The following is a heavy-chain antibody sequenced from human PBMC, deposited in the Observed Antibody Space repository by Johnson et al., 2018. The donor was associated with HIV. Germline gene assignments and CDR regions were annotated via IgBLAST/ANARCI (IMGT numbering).Heavy chain of an antibody. Sequence: EVQLVESGGGLVQPGGSLRLSCAATGLTFSSYSMTWVRQAPGKGLEWVANIKQDGSETYYVDSVKGRFTISRDNAKKSLYLQMNSLRAEDTAVYYCAGGEQLVHLGAFDIWGQGTMVTVSS. D-gene: IGHD6-13*01. V-gene: IGHV3-7*01. CDR3: AGGEQLVHLGAFDI. CDR1: GLTFSSYS. J-gene: IGHJ3*02. CDR2: IKQDGSET.